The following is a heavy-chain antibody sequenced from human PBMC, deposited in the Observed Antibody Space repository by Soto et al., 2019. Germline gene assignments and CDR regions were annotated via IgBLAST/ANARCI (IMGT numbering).Heavy chain of an antibody. CDR3: ARDGSSGWLSGMDV. D-gene: IGHD6-19*01. Sequence: GGSLKLSCAASGFTFSSYSMNWVRQAPGKGLEWVSYISSSSSTIYYADSVKGRFTISRDNAKNSLYLQMNSLRDEDTAVYYCARDGSSGWLSGMDVWGQGTTVTVSS. CDR2: ISSSSSTI. V-gene: IGHV3-48*02. CDR1: GFTFSSYS. J-gene: IGHJ6*02.